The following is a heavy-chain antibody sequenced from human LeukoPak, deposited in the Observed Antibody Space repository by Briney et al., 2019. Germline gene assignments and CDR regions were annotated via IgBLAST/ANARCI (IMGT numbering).Heavy chain of an antibody. J-gene: IGHJ1*01. Sequence: SETLSLTCTVSGGSISSANYYWDWLRQPPGKGLEWIGTMYFSGRTHYNPSLKSRVTISVDTSKNQFSLKLSSVTAADTAVYYCARAAGHCSSTTCYPEYFQHWGQGTLVTVSS. CDR1: GGSISSANYY. D-gene: IGHD2-2*01. CDR3: ARAAGHCSSTTCYPEYFQH. V-gene: IGHV4-39*07. CDR2: MYFSGRT.